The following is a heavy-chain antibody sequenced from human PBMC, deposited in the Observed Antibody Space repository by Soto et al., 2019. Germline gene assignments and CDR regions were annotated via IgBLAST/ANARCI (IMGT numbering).Heavy chain of an antibody. CDR1: KFTITSYW. CDR2: INSDGSSI. D-gene: IGHD5-18*01. Sequence: EVQLVESGGGLVQPGGSVRLSCAASKFTITSYWMYWVRQAPGKGLEWVSRINSDGSSISYADAVKGRFTISRDNAKNTTYLQMNSQRVEDTAVYYCAREVSHGYVLRGMDVWGQGTTVTVFS. J-gene: IGHJ6*02. V-gene: IGHV3-74*01. CDR3: AREVSHGYVLRGMDV.